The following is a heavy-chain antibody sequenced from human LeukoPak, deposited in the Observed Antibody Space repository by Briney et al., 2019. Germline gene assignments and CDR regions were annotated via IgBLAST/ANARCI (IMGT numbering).Heavy chain of an antibody. Sequence: GGSLRLSCAASGFTFGSFWMHWVRQVPGKGLVWVSRIDPYETPTTTTYADSVRGRFTISRDNSKSTLYLQMNSLRAEDTAVYYCAKEIQFGELYYYYYGMDVWGKGTTVTVSS. CDR1: GFTFGSFW. D-gene: IGHD3-10*01. J-gene: IGHJ6*04. CDR3: AKEIQFGELYYYYYGMDV. V-gene: IGHV3-74*03. CDR2: IDPYETPTTT.